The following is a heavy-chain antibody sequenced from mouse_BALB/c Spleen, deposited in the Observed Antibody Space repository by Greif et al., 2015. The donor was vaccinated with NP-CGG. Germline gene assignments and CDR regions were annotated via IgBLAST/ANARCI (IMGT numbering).Heavy chain of an antibody. V-gene: IGHV1S81*02. D-gene: IGHD2-10*01. CDR2: INPSNGGT. J-gene: IGHJ2*01. Sequence: LVESGAELVRPGVSVKPSCKASGYTFTSYWMHWIKQRPEQGPERIGEINPSNGGTNYNEKFKSKATLTVDKSSSTAYMQLSSLTSEDSAVYYCARAYYGNFLDYWGQGTTLTVSS. CDR3: ARAYYGNFLDY. CDR1: GYTFTSYW.